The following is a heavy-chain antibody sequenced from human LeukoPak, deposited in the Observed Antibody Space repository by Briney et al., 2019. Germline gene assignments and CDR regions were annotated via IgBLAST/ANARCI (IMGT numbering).Heavy chain of an antibody. J-gene: IGHJ3*02. Sequence: GSLRLSCAASGFTFSSYPLHWVRQTPGKGLEWIGEVYHNGDTNFSPSLNSRATISVDTSKNQLSLELYGVTSADTAVYYCTRGQAEDSGAFDTWGQGTLVTVSS. CDR2: VYHNGDT. CDR1: GFTFSSYP. D-gene: IGHD3-10*01. CDR3: TRGQAEDSGAFDT. V-gene: IGHV4-4*02.